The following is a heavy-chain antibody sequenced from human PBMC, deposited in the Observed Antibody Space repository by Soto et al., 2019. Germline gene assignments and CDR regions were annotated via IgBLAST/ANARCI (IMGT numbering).Heavy chain of an antibody. CDR1: GGTFSSYA. Sequence: ASVKVSCKASGGTFSSYAISWVRQAPGQGLEWMGGIIPIFGTANYAQKFQGRVTITADESTSTAYMELSSLRSEGTAVYYCARRPRSDYYYGMDVWGQGTTVTVSS. CDR2: IIPIFGTA. CDR3: ARRPRSDYYYGMDV. V-gene: IGHV1-69*13. J-gene: IGHJ6*02.